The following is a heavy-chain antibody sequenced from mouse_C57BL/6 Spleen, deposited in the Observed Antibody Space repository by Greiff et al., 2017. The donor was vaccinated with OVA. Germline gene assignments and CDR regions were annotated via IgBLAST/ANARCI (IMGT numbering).Heavy chain of an antibody. CDR1: GYTFTDYE. J-gene: IGHJ1*03. V-gene: IGHV1-15*01. CDR3: ARSLYYGSSYRYFDV. Sequence: QVQLQQSGAELVRPGASVTLSCKASGYTFTDYEMHWVKQTPVHGLEWIGAIDPETGGTAYNQKFKGKAILTADKSSSTAYMELSSLTSEDSAVYYCARSLYYGSSYRYFDVWGTGTTVTVSS. D-gene: IGHD1-1*01. CDR2: IDPETGGT.